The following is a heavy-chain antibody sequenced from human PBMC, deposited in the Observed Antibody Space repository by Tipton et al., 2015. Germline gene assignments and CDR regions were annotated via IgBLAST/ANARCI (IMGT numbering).Heavy chain of an antibody. CDR2: ILTTSDTI. J-gene: IGHJ4*02. CDR3: ARDRHDSSGYYYYFDY. V-gene: IGHV3-48*01. CDR1: GFTFSSFA. Sequence: GSLRLSCAASGFTFSSFAMTWVRQAPGKGLEWVSYILTTSDTIHYADSVKGRFTISRDNGKNSLYLQMNSLRAEDTAVYYCARDRHDSSGYYYYFDYWGQGTLVTVSS. D-gene: IGHD3-22*01.